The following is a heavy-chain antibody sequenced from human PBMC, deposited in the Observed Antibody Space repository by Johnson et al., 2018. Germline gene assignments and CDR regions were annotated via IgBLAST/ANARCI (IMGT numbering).Heavy chain of an antibody. CDR1: GFTFSSYG. CDR2: ISYDGSNK. Sequence: QVQLVESGGGVVQPGRSLRLSCAASGFTFSSYGMHWVRQAPGKGLEWVAVISYDGSNKYYADSVKGRFTIYRDNSKNTLYLQMNSLRAEDTAVDYCAKWSGYYGDYENAFDIWGQGTMVTVSS. V-gene: IGHV3-30*18. CDR3: AKWSGYYGDYENAFDI. D-gene: IGHD4-17*01. J-gene: IGHJ3*02.